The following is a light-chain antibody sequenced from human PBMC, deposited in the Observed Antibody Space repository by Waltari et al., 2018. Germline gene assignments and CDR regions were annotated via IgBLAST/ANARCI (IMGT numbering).Light chain of an antibody. V-gene: IGKV1-5*01. CDR1: QSISNW. CDR3: QQTTEGT. J-gene: IGKJ1*01. CDR2: DAS. Sequence: DIQMTQSPSTLSASVGDRVIITCRASQSISNWLAWYQQKPGKAPKVLIYDASSLESGVPSRFSGSGSGTEFTLTITSRQPDDFATYYCQQTTEGTFGQGTKVEI.